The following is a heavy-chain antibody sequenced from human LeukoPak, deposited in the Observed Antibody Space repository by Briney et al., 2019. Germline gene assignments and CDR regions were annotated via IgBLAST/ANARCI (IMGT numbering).Heavy chain of an antibody. CDR3: ARGTAYDSSGYYPDAFDI. CDR1: GGSFSGYY. CDR2: INHSGST. J-gene: IGHJ3*02. D-gene: IGHD3-22*01. Sequence: SETLSLTGAGYGGSFSGYYWSWIRQPPGKGLEWIGEINHSGSTNYNPSLKSRVTISVDTSKNQFSLKLSSVTAADTAVYYCARGTAYDSSGYYPDAFDIWGQGTMVTVSS. V-gene: IGHV4-34*01.